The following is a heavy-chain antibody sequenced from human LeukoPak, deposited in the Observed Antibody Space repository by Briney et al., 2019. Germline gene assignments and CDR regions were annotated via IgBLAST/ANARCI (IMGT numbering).Heavy chain of an antibody. CDR2: IYTSGST. CDR1: GGPISSGSYY. D-gene: IGHD2-15*01. Sequence: SQTLSLTCTVSGGPISSGSYYWSWIRQPPGKGLEWIGRIYTSGSTNYNPSLKSRVTILVDTSKNQFSLKLSSVTAADTAVYYCARDAVVQWFDPWGQGTLVTVSS. CDR3: ARDAVVQWFDP. V-gene: IGHV4-61*02. J-gene: IGHJ5*02.